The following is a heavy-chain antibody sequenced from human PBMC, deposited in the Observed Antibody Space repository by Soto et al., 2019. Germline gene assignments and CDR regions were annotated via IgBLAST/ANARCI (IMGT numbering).Heavy chain of an antibody. V-gene: IGHV4-34*01. CDR2: INHSGST. J-gene: IGHJ3*02. CDR1: GGSFSGYY. Sequence: SETLSLTCAVYGGSFSGYYWSWIRQPPGKGLEWIGEINHSGSTNYNPSLKSRVTISVDTSKNQFSLKLSSVTAADTAVYYCAREGIAARLGAFDIWGQGTMVTVSS. D-gene: IGHD6-6*01. CDR3: AREGIAARLGAFDI.